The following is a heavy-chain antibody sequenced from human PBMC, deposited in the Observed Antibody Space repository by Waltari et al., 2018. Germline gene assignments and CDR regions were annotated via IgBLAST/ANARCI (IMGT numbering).Heavy chain of an antibody. CDR2: INPKNGDT. CDR3: ARDPGPIVGAPDF. CDR1: GYTFSDYH. V-gene: IGHV1-2*02. D-gene: IGHD1-26*01. Sequence: QVQLVQSGTEVKKPGASVRVSCQASGYTFSDYHLHWVRQTPGQGFVWMGLINPKNGDTSYAQNFLGRVTMTRDTSINTAYMDLSGLRSDDAAVFYCARDPGPIVGAPDFWGQGTLVTVSS. J-gene: IGHJ4*02.